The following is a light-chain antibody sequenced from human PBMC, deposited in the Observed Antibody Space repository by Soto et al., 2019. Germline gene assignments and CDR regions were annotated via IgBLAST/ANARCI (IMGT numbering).Light chain of an antibody. V-gene: IGLV2-14*03. CDR1: SSDVGGYNY. CDR3: NSDASSGV. Sequence: QSALTQPASVSASPGQSITISCTGTSSDVGGYNYVSWYQQHPGKAPKLMIYDVSNRPSGVSNRSSGSKSGNTASLTISGLQAEDEADYYCNSDASSGVFGTGTKLTVL. CDR2: DVS. J-gene: IGLJ1*01.